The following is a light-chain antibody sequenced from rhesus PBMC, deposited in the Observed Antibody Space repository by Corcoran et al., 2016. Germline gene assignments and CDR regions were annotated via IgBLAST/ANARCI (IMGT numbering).Light chain of an antibody. CDR2: KAS. CDR1: QSISSW. Sequence: GDTVTITCRASQSISSWLAWYPQKPGKAPKLPSYKASSLQSGVPSRFSGSGARTDFILTISSLKSEDFATYYCQLYSSSPFTFGPGTKLDIK. J-gene: IGKJ3*01. CDR3: QLYSSSPFT. V-gene: IGKV1-22*01.